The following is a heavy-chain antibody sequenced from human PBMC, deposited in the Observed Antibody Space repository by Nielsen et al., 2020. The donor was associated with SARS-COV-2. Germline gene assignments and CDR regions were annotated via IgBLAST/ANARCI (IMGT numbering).Heavy chain of an antibody. Sequence: GGSLRLSCAASGFTFSSYAMSWVRQVPGKGLEWVSVISGSGGPSGDTYYADSVKGRFTISRDNSKKTLYLQMNSLRAEDTAIYYCARDQMVRGVTTTSYMDVWGKGTTVTVSS. CDR2: ISGSGGPSGDT. CDR3: ARDQMVRGVTTTSYMDV. J-gene: IGHJ6*03. D-gene: IGHD3-10*01. V-gene: IGHV3-23*01. CDR1: GFTFSSYA.